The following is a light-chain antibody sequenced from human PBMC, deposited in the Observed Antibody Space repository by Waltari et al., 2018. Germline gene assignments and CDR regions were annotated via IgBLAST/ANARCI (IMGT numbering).Light chain of an antibody. J-gene: IGKJ4*01. CDR2: DAS. CDR3: QQRSDWPLT. CDR1: QSVNSY. Sequence: EIVFTQSPATLSLSPGDRATLSCRASQSVNSYLAWYQQKPGQAPRLLIYDASNRATGIPARFSGSGSGTDFTLTINTLEPEDFAAYYCQQRSDWPLTFGGGTKVEIK. V-gene: IGKV3-11*01.